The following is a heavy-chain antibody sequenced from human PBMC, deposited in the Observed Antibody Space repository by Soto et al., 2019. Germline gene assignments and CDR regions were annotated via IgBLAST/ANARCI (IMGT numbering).Heavy chain of an antibody. CDR3: ARVTPYGSGSYYNAGGMDV. J-gene: IGHJ6*02. CDR1: GVSISSYY. CDR2: VYYSEST. D-gene: IGHD3-10*01. V-gene: IGHV4-59*01. Sequence: SETLSLTCTVSGVSISSYYWSWIRQPPGKGLEWIGYVYYSESTKHNPSLKSRVTISIDTSKNQFSLNLSAVTAADTAVYYCARVTPYGSGSYYNAGGMDVWGQGTTVTVSS.